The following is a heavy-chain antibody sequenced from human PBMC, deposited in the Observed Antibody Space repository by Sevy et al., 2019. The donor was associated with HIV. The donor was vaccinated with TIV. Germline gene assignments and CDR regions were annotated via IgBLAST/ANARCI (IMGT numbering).Heavy chain of an antibody. J-gene: IGHJ4*02. Sequence: GGSLRLSCAASVFTFSDYYMSWIRQAPGKGLEWVSYISSSGSTIYYADSVKGRFTISRDNAKNSLYLQMNSLRAEDTAVYYCASYYYDSSAAIDYWGQGTLVTVSS. D-gene: IGHD3-22*01. V-gene: IGHV3-11*01. CDR3: ASYYYDSSAAIDY. CDR1: VFTFSDYY. CDR2: ISSSGSTI.